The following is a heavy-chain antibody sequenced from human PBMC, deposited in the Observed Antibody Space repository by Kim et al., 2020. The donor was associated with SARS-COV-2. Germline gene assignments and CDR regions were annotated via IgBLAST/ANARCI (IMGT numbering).Heavy chain of an antibody. Sequence: ASVKVSCKASGYTFTSYGISWVRQAPGQGLEWMGWISAYNGNTNYAQKLQGRVTMTTDTSTSTAYMELRSLRSDDTAVYYCARDSGGGSYSTYYYYGMDVWGQGTTVTVSS. D-gene: IGHD1-26*01. V-gene: IGHV1-18*01. CDR3: ARDSGGGSYSTYYYYGMDV. CDR2: ISAYNGNT. J-gene: IGHJ6*02. CDR1: GYTFTSYG.